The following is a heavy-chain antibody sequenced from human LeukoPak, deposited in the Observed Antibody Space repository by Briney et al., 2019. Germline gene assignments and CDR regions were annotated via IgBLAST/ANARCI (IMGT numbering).Heavy chain of an antibody. CDR2: ISAYNGNT. J-gene: IGHJ4*02. D-gene: IGHD6-19*01. CDR3: ARDNREGMGAVAGTYDY. Sequence: GASVRVSCKASGYTFTSYGISWVQQAPGQGLEWMGWISAYNGNTNYAQKLQGRVTMTTDTSTSTAYMELRSLRSDDTAVYYCARDNREGMGAVAGTYDYWGQGTLVTVSS. V-gene: IGHV1-18*01. CDR1: GYTFTSYG.